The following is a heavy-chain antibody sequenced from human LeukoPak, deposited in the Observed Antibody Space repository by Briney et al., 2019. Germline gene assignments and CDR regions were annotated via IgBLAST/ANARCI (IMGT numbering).Heavy chain of an antibody. J-gene: IGHJ4*02. CDR3: ASGDFLGY. CDR1: GGSISSYY. V-gene: IGHV4-59*01. D-gene: IGHD3/OR15-3a*01. CDR2: IYHSGSA. Sequence: PSETLSLTCNVSGGSISSYYRSWVRQPPGKGLEWIAYIYHSGSANYNPSLKSRVTISVDTSEKQLSLRPTSVTAADTAVYYCASGDFLGYWGQGILVTVSS.